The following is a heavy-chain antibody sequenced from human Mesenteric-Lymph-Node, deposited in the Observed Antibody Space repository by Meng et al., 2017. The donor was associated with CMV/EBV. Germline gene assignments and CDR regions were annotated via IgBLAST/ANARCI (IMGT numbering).Heavy chain of an antibody. Sequence: GGSLRLSCATSGFTFSNYEMNWVRQAPGKGLEWVSYISSSGSTVYDADSVKGRFTISRDNAKNSLYLQMNSLRAEDTAVYYCARGYSGSYYMQYWGQGTLVTVSS. J-gene: IGHJ4*02. V-gene: IGHV3-48*03. CDR2: ISSSGSTV. CDR1: GFTFSNYE. CDR3: ARGYSGSYYMQY. D-gene: IGHD1-26*01.